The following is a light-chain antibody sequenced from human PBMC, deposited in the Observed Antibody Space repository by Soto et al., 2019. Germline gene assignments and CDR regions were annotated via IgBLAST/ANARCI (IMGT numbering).Light chain of an antibody. CDR3: QHNYGCVKS. J-gene: IGKJ2*01. Sequence: IVMTQSPATLSMSPGERATLSCRASQSVNTNLAWYQQNPGQAPRLLIYGASTRATGVPARFSGSGSETEVTHTIRSQQAEDFAVYYCQHNYGCVKSFGQGTKLEIK. V-gene: IGKV3-15*01. CDR1: QSVNTN. CDR2: GAS.